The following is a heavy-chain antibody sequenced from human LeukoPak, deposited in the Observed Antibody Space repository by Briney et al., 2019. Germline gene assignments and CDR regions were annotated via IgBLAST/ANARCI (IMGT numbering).Heavy chain of an antibody. J-gene: IGHJ4*02. Sequence: GSLRLSCAASGLTFSSYAMHWVRQAPGKGLEWVAVISYDGSNKYYADSVKGRFTISRDNSKNTLYLQMNSLRAEDTAVYYCARDRNWGSYGYWGQGTLVTVSS. V-gene: IGHV3-30-3*01. CDR3: ARDRNWGSYGY. D-gene: IGHD7-27*01. CDR2: ISYDGSNK. CDR1: GLTFSSYA.